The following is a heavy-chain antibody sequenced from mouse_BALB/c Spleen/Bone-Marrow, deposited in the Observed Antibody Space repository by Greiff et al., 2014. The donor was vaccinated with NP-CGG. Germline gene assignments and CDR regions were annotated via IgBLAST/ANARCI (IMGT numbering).Heavy chain of an antibody. V-gene: IGHV1-12*01. CDR2: IYPGNGGT. J-gene: IGHJ4*01. Sequence: SGAELVKPGASVEMSCKATGYTFTSYNVHRVKQTPGQGLEWIGAIYPGNGGTAYSQKFKDKATLTADKSSSTAYMQLSRLTSEDSAVYYCARSRYYYAMDYWGQGTSVTVSS. CDR1: GYTFTSYN. CDR3: ARSRYYYAMDY.